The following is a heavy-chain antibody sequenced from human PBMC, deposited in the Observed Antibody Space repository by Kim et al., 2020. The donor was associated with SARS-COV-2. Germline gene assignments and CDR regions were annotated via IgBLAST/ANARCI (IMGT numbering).Heavy chain of an antibody. D-gene: IGHD1-1*01. CDR3: AKSVTTTTRVAFDI. CDR2: IIGSGGNT. CDR1: GFTFSSYG. Sequence: GGSLRLSCAAAGFTFSSYGMNWVRQAPGKGLEWVSNIIGSGGNTYYADSVKGRFTISRDNSKNTVYLQMNSLSAEDTALYFCAKSVTTTTRVAFDIWGQG. J-gene: IGHJ3*02. V-gene: IGHV3-23*01.